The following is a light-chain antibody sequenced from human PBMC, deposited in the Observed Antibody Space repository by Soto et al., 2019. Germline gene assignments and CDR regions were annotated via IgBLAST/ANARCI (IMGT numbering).Light chain of an antibody. J-gene: IGLJ1*01. CDR2: EVS. Sequence: ALTQPASVSGSPGQSITISCTVTSIDVGGYNYVSWYQQHPGKAPKLMIYEVSNRPSGVSNRFSGSKSGNTASLTISGLQAEDEADYYCSSYTSSSTPYVFGTGTKVTVL. CDR1: SIDVGGYNY. V-gene: IGLV2-14*01. CDR3: SSYTSSSTPYV.